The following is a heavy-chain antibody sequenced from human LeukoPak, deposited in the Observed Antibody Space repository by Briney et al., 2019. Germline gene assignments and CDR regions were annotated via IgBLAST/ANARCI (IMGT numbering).Heavy chain of an antibody. D-gene: IGHD3-3*01. CDR2: ISSSGSTI. V-gene: IGHV3-11*04. CDR1: GFTFSDYY. CDR3: ARDVETYYDFWSGYYRYFDY. Sequence: GGSLRLSCAASGFTFSDYYMSWVRQAPGKGLEWVSYISSSGSTIYYADSVKGRFTISRDNAKNSLYLQMNSLRAEDTAVYYCARDVETYYDFWSGYYRYFDYWGQGTLVTVSS. J-gene: IGHJ4*02.